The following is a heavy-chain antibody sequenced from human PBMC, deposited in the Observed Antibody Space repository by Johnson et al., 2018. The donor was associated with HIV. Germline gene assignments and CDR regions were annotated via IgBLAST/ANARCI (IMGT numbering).Heavy chain of an antibody. CDR2: ISYGGSKT. D-gene: IGHD5-24*01. J-gene: IGHJ3*02. V-gene: IGHV3-30-3*01. Sequence: VQLVESGGGVVRPGGSLRLSCSASGFTFSSYAMHWVRQAPGQGLEWVAVISYGGSKTYYADSEKGRFTISRDNSKKPLYLQMNSLRAEETAVYYCARNAHGYNPYDAFDIWGHGTMVTVSS. CDR3: ARNAHGYNPYDAFDI. CDR1: GFTFSSYA.